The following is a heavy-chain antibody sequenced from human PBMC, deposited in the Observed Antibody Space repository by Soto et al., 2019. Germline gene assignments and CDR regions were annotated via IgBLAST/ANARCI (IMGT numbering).Heavy chain of an antibody. CDR1: GGSISSYY. CDR3: ARHPHHYDILTGYYTDNWFDP. CDR2: IYYSGST. Sequence: PSETLSLTCTVSGGSISSYYWSWIRQPPGKGLEWIGYIYYSGSTNYNPSLKSRVTISVDTSKNQFSLKLSSVTAADTAVYYCARHPHHYDILTGYYTDNWFDPWGQGTLVTVSS. J-gene: IGHJ5*02. V-gene: IGHV4-59*08. D-gene: IGHD3-9*01.